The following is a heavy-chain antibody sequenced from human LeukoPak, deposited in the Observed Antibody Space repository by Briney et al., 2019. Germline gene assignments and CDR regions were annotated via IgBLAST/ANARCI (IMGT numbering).Heavy chain of an antibody. CDR2: ISDSGSIT. V-gene: IGHV3-23*01. J-gene: IGHJ4*02. D-gene: IGHD6-19*01. CDR3: AKDARRTNGWYFFDY. CDR1: GFAFSSQA. Sequence: GGSLRLSCAASGFAFSSQAMGWVRQAPGKGLEWVSVISDSGSITYYADSVKGRFTISRDNYKNTLFLQMNRLRAEDTAVYYCAKDARRTNGWYFFDYWGQGTLVTVSS.